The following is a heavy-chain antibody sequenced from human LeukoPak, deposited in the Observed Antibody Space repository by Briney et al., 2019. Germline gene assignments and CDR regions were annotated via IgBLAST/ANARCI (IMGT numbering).Heavy chain of an antibody. D-gene: IGHD4-17*01. CDR2: ISYDGSNK. CDR3: ARALTVTTGSFDY. CDR1: GFTFSSYA. Sequence: PGGSLRLSCAASGFTFSSYAMHWVRQAPGKGLEWVAVISYDGSNKYYADSVKGRFTISRDNSKNTLYLQMNSLRAEDTAVYYRARALTVTTGSFDYWGQGTLVTVSS. J-gene: IGHJ4*02. V-gene: IGHV3-30-3*01.